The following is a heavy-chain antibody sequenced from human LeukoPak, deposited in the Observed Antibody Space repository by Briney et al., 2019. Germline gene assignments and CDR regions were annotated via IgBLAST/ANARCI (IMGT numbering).Heavy chain of an antibody. Sequence: GESLKISCKGSGYSFTSYWIGWVRQMPGKGVEWMGIIYPGDSDTRYSPSFQGQVTISADKSISTAYLQWSSLKASDSAMYYCARGCEQWLVPAGYWGQGTLVTVSS. V-gene: IGHV5-51*01. CDR3: ARGCEQWLVPAGY. CDR1: GYSFTSYW. J-gene: IGHJ4*02. D-gene: IGHD6-19*01. CDR2: IYPGDSDT.